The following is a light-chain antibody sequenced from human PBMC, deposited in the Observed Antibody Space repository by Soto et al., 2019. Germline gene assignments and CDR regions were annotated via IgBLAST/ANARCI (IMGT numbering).Light chain of an antibody. CDR3: SSYTSSSTRV. CDR1: SSDVGGYNY. V-gene: IGLV2-14*01. CDR2: DVS. Sequence: SALTQPASVSGSPGQSITISCTGTSSDVGGYNYVSWYQQHPGKAPKLMIFDVSNRPSGVCNRFSGSKSGNTASLTISGLQAEDEADYYCSSYTSSSTRVFGTGTKVTVL. J-gene: IGLJ1*01.